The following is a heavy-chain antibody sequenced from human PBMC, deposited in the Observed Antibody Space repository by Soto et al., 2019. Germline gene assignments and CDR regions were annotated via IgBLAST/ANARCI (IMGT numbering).Heavy chain of an antibody. J-gene: IGHJ6*02. D-gene: IGHD3-3*01. V-gene: IGHV4-61*01. Sequence: QVQLQESGPGLVKPSETLSLTCTVSGGSVSSESHYWSWIRHTPGKGLEWIGYIYYTGSTNYHPSRKGRVTMSVDTSRDQVYLRLRSVTRADTSVYYCARGQYDFRSGSYYYAMEVWGQGTKVTVSS. CDR2: IYYTGST. CDR3: ARGQYDFRSGSYYYAMEV. CDR1: GGSVSSESHY.